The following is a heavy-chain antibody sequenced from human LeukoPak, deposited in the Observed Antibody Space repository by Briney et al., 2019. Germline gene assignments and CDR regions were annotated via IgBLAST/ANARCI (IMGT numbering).Heavy chain of an antibody. J-gene: IGHJ4*02. CDR2: INHSGST. V-gene: IGHV4-34*01. Sequence: PSETLSLTCAVYGGSFSGYYWSWIRQPPGKGLEWIGEINHSGSTNYNPSLKSRVTISVDTSKNQFSLKLSSVTAADTAVYYCASESLVVNYFDYWGQGTLVTVSS. CDR3: ASESLVVNYFDY. D-gene: IGHD2-15*01. CDR1: GGSFSGYY.